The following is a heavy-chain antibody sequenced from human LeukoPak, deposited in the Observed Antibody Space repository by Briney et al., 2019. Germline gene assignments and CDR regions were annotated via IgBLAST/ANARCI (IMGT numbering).Heavy chain of an antibody. CDR3: ARGGYSYTGSWFDP. Sequence: ASVKVSCKASGGTFISYAISWVRQAPGQGLEWMGGIIPIFGTANYAQKFQGRVTITADESTSTAYMELSSLRSEDTAVYYCARGGYSYTGSWFDPWGQGTLVTVSS. CDR2: IIPIFGTA. D-gene: IGHD5-18*01. CDR1: GGTFISYA. J-gene: IGHJ5*02. V-gene: IGHV1-69*01.